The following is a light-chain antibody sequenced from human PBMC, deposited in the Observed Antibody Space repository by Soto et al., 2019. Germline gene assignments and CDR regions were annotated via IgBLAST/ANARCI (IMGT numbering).Light chain of an antibody. Sequence: IVMTQSPATLSVSPGERATLSCRASQSVSSNLAWYQQKPGQTPKLLIYVASTRATGIPARFSGSGSGTEFTLTISSLQSEDFAVYYCQQYNGWPLAFGGGTKVEFK. CDR2: VAS. V-gene: IGKV3-15*01. CDR1: QSVSSN. CDR3: QQYNGWPLA. J-gene: IGKJ4*01.